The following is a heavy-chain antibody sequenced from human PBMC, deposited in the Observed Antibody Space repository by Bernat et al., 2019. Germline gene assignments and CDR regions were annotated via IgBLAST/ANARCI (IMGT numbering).Heavy chain of an antibody. D-gene: IGHD2-2*01. CDR3: ARYAVGD. J-gene: IGHJ1*01. CDR1: GYTFTSYC. CDR2: INTSSGST. Sequence: QVQLVQSGAEVKKPGASVKVSCKASGYTFTSYCMNWVRQAPGQGLEWMGIINTSSGSTSYAQKFQGRVTMTKDTSTSTVYRELSSLKSEDTAVYYCARYAVGDWGQGTMVTVSS. V-gene: IGHV1-46*03.